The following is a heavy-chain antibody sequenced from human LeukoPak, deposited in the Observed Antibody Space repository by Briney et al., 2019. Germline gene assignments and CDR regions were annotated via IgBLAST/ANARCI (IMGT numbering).Heavy chain of an antibody. Sequence: ASVKVSCKVSGYTLTELSMHWVRQAPGKGLEWMGGFDPEDGETIYAQKFQGRVTMTEDTSTDTAYMELSSLRSEDTAVYYCATADPGSGSIYFDYWGQGTLVTVSS. CDR1: GYTLTELS. CDR3: ATADPGSGSIYFDY. V-gene: IGHV1-24*01. D-gene: IGHD3-10*01. CDR2: FDPEDGET. J-gene: IGHJ4*02.